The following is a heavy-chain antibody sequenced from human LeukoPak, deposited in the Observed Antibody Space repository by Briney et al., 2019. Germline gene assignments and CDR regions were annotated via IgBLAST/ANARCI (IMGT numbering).Heavy chain of an antibody. CDR3: ARAVAGTFY. CDR2: IYYSGST. Sequence: SETLSVTCTVSGGSISSYYWSWIRQPPGKGLEWIGYIYYSGSTNHNPSLKSRVTISVDTSKNQFSLKLSSVTAADTAVYYCARAVAGTFYWGQGTLVTVSS. D-gene: IGHD6-19*01. J-gene: IGHJ4*02. CDR1: GGSISSYY. V-gene: IGHV4-59*01.